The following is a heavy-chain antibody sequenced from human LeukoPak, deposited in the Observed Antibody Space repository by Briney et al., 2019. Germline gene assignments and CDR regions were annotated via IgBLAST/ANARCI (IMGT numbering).Heavy chain of an antibody. CDR2: IFHSGTT. D-gene: IGHD5-18*01. Sequence: SETLSLTCAVSGYSISSGSYWGWIRQPPGKGLEWIGSIFHSGTTYHNPSLKSRVTISVDTSKNQVSLKLSSVTAAGTAVYYCARDLSVTAKFDYWGQGTLVTVSS. V-gene: IGHV4-38-2*02. J-gene: IGHJ4*02. CDR1: GYSISSGSY. CDR3: ARDLSVTAKFDY.